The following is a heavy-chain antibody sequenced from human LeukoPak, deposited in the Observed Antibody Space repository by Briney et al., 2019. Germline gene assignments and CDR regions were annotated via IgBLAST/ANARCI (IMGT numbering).Heavy chain of an antibody. CDR1: GGTFSSYA. Sequence: SVKVSCKASGGTFSSYAISWVRQASGQGLEWMGGIIPIFGTANYAQKFQGRVTITTDESTSTAYMELSSLRSEDTAVYYCARGGPYCSSTSCYRRLGYYYMDVWGKGTTVTVSS. CDR2: IIPIFGTA. CDR3: ARGGPYCSSTSCYRRLGYYYMDV. D-gene: IGHD2-2*01. J-gene: IGHJ6*03. V-gene: IGHV1-69*05.